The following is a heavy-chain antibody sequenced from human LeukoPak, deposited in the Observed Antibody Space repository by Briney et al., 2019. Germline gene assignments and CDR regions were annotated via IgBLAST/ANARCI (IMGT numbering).Heavy chain of an antibody. D-gene: IGHD1/OR15-1a*01. V-gene: IGHV1-2*02. CDR3: LRGGTFDY. Sequence: ASVKVSCKTSGYTFIDYYIHWVRQAPGQTLEWIGWINPDTGATNYRQKFQGRITMTRDTSISTVYMELTGLRSDDSALYYCLRGGTFDYWGQGILVTVSS. J-gene: IGHJ4*02. CDR2: INPDTGAT. CDR1: GYTFIDYY.